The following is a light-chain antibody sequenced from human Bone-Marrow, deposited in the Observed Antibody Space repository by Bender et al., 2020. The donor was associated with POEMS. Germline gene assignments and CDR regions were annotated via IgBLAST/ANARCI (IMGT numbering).Light chain of an antibody. CDR3: CSYAGRARV. J-gene: IGLJ3*02. CDR2: EDS. CDR1: HLGDKY. Sequence: SYEVTQPPSVSVSPGQIARVTCSGDHLGDKYVHWYQHRPGQTPLLVIYEDSKRPSGVSDRFSGSKSGNTASLTISGLQAEDEADYYCCSYAGRARVFGGGTKLTVL. V-gene: IGLV3-1*01.